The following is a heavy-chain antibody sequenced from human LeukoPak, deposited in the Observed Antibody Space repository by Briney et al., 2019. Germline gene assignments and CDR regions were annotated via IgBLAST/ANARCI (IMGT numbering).Heavy chain of an antibody. CDR2: ITSSSSYI. J-gene: IGHJ4*02. CDR1: GFTFSSYS. V-gene: IGHV3-21*01. Sequence: GGSLRLSCAASGFTFSSYSMNWVRHAPGKGLEWVSSITSSSSYIYYADSVKGRFTISRDNAKNSLYLQMNSLRAEDTAVYYCAKAADSDSSEDYWGQGTLVTVSS. CDR3: AKAADSDSSEDY. D-gene: IGHD6-6*01.